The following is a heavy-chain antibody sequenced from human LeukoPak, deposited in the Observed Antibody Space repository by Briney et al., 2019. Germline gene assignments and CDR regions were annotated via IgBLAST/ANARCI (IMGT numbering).Heavy chain of an antibody. CDR3: ARQSAAGAIDF. J-gene: IGHJ3*01. CDR1: GFTFSSYV. D-gene: IGHD6-25*01. Sequence: GTSLRLSCAASGFTFSSYVMHWVRQAPGKGLEYVSVISSNGGSTYYANSVKGRFTISRDNSKNTLYLLMGSLRIDDMAVYYCARQSAAGAIDFWGQGTMVTVSS. CDR2: ISSNGGST. V-gene: IGHV3-64*01.